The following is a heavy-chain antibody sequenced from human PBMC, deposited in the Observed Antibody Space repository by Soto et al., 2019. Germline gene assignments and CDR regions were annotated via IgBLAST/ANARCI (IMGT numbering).Heavy chain of an antibody. D-gene: IGHD2-2*01. J-gene: IGHJ4*02. CDR1: GFTFSSYG. V-gene: IGHV3-30*18. Sequence: GESLRLSCAASGFTFSSYGMHWVRQAPGKGLEWVAVISYDGSNKYYADSVKGRFTISRDNSKNTLYLQMNSLRAEDTAVYYCAKEALVVVPAAIDYWGQGTLVTVSS. CDR2: ISYDGSNK. CDR3: AKEALVVVPAAIDY.